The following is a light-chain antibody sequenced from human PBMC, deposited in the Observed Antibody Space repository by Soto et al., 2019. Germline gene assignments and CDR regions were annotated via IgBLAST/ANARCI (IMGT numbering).Light chain of an antibody. CDR2: ATS. Sequence: DIQMTQSPSSLSASVGDRVTITCRASQSISTYLIWYQQKPGKAPKLLIYATSSLQSGVPSRFSGSGSGTDFTLTISSLQPEDFATYYCQQSYSTLSITFGQGTKVDIK. V-gene: IGKV1-39*01. CDR1: QSISTY. J-gene: IGKJ1*01. CDR3: QQSYSTLSIT.